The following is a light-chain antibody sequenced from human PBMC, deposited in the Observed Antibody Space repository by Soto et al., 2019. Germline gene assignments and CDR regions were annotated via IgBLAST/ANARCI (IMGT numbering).Light chain of an antibody. CDR3: QQYNNWLALT. CDR1: QSVSSN. V-gene: IGKV3-15*01. Sequence: EIVMTQSPATLSVSPGERATLSFRASQSVSSNLAWYQQKPGQAPRLLIYGASTRATGIPARFSGSGSGTEFTLTISSLQSEDFAVSYCQQYNNWLALTFGGGTKVEIK. J-gene: IGKJ4*01. CDR2: GAS.